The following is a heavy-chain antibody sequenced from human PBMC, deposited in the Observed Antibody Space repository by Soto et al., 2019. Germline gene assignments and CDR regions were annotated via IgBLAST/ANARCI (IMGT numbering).Heavy chain of an antibody. CDR3: ARDIGSYAYGEGY. D-gene: IGHD3-10*01. V-gene: IGHV4-4*07. CDR2: VYSSGTT. Sequence: QVQLQESGPGLVKPSETLSLTCSVSGGSINSYWWGWIRQPAGKGLEWIGRVYSSGTTDYNPSLNSRATLSVETSKNQFSLKLSSVTAADTAVYYCARDIGSYAYGEGYWGQGIQVTVSS. J-gene: IGHJ4*02. CDR1: GGSINSYW.